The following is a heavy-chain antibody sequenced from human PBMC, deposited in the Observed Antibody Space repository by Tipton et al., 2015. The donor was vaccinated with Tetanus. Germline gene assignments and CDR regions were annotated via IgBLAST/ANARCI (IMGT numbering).Heavy chain of an antibody. CDR3: AKVVSYDYVWGSPQFDP. J-gene: IGHJ5*02. CDR1: GFTFSSYA. V-gene: IGHV3-23*01. CDR2: ISGSGGST. D-gene: IGHD3-16*01. Sequence: LSLTCAASGFTFSSYAMSWVRQAPGKGLEWVSAISGSGGSTYYADSVKGRFTTSRDNSKNTLYLQMNSLRAEDTAVYYCAKVVSYDYVWGSPQFDPWGQGTLVTVSS.